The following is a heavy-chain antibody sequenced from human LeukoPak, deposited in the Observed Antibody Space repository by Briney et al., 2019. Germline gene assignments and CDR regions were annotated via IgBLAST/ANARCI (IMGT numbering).Heavy chain of an antibody. CDR2: IWEDGSQK. CDR3: ARGDSSSKIDY. Sequence: PGGSLRLSCAAPGFTLNNYWMNWVRQAPGKGLEWVANIWEDGSQKYYVDSVKGRFTISRDNAKNSLYLQMNSLRAEDTAVYYCARGDSSSKIDYWGQGTLVTVSS. CDR1: GFTLNNYW. D-gene: IGHD6-6*01. V-gene: IGHV3-7*01. J-gene: IGHJ4*02.